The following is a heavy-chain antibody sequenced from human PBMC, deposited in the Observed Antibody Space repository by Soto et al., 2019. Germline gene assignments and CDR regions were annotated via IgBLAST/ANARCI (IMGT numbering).Heavy chain of an antibody. V-gene: IGHV5-51*01. CDR2: IFPGDSAA. J-gene: IGHJ6*02. Sequence: PGESLKISCKGSGYNFATYWTAWVRQLPGKGPEWMGIIFPGDSAASSSPSFQGQVTISVDKSISTAYLQWNRLKASDTAVYYCARRGDSYGLDVWGQGTKVTVSS. CDR1: GYNFATYW. D-gene: IGHD3-10*01. CDR3: ARRGDSYGLDV.